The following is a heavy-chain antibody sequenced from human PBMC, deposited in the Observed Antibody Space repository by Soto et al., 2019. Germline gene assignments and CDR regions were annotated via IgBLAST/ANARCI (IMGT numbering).Heavy chain of an antibody. CDR2: IIPIFGTA. V-gene: IGHV1-69*01. Sequence: QVQLVQSGAEVKKPGSSVKVSCKASGGTFSSYAISWVRQAPGQGLEWMGGIIPIFGTANYAQKFQGRVTITADESTSTAYMELSSLRSEDTAVYYCARGVSCSGGSCYPYYYYYDGMDVWGQGTTVTVSS. J-gene: IGHJ6*02. D-gene: IGHD2-15*01. CDR3: ARGVSCSGGSCYPYYYYYDGMDV. CDR1: GGTFSSYA.